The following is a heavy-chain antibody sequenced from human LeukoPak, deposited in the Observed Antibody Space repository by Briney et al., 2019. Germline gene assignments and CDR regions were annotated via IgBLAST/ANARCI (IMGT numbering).Heavy chain of an antibody. CDR3: ARGTWQTGCMD. Sequence: ASLKVSCKASGYTFTNYDINWVRQAPGQGLEWMGRMNANSGLAGIAEKFQGRATMTRNTAISTAYVELSSLRSEDTAVYYCARGTWQTGCMDWGQGTPVTVSS. CDR1: GYTFTNYD. J-gene: IGHJ4*02. V-gene: IGHV1-8*01. D-gene: IGHD2-8*01. CDR2: MNANSGLA.